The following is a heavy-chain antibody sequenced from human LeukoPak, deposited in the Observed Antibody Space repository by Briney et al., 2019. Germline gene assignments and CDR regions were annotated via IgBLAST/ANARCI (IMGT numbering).Heavy chain of an antibody. D-gene: IGHD2-2*01. J-gene: IGHJ4*02. Sequence: GASVKVSCKASGYTFTGYYMHWVRQAPGQGLEWMGWINPNSGGTNYAQKFQGRVTMTRDTSISTAYMELSRLRSDDTAVYYCARDQTRYNVVVPAAAYFDYWGQGTLVTVSS. CDR2: INPNSGGT. CDR1: GYTFTGYY. V-gene: IGHV1-2*02. CDR3: ARDQTRYNVVVPAAAYFDY.